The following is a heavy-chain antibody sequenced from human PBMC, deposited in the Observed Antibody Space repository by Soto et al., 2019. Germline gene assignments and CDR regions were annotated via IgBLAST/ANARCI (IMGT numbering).Heavy chain of an antibody. Sequence: PGGSLRLSCAASGFTFSSYAMHWVRQAPGKGLEYVSAISSNGGSTYYANSVKGRFTISRDNSKNTLYLQMGSLRAEDMAVYYCARDYYDSSGYFGYWGQGTLVTVSS. CDR2: ISSNGGST. D-gene: IGHD3-22*01. V-gene: IGHV3-64*01. CDR1: GFTFSSYA. J-gene: IGHJ4*02. CDR3: ARDYYDSSGYFGY.